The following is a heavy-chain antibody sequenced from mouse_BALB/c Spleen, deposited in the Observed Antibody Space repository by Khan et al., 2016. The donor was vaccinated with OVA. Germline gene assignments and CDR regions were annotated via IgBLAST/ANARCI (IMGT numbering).Heavy chain of an antibody. D-gene: IGHD1-1*01. CDR2: IYPGDGRT. CDR3: AISYYGSFWYFDV. V-gene: IGHV1S56*01. J-gene: IGHJ1*01. CDR1: GYTFRTYY. Sequence: QVRLQQSGPELVKPGASVKMSCKASGYTFRTYYIHWVKQRPGQGLEWIGWIYPGDGRTKYNEKLKGKTTLTADKSPIIVYLLLSSLTSDDSAIYFCAISYYGSFWYFDVWGAGTTVTVSS.